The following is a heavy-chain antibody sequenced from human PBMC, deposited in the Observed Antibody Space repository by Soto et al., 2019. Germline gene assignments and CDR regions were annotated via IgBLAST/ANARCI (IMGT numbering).Heavy chain of an antibody. CDR2: ISWNSGSI. D-gene: IGHD2-15*01. Sequence: EVQLVESGGGLVQPGRSLTLSCAASGFTCDAYAMHWVRQAPGKGLEWVSGISWNSGSIGYADSVKGRFTNSRDNAKNSLYLQMNSLREEDTGLYSFATDSGLLLSLDIDYCGPGALVTVSS. CDR1: GFTCDAYA. J-gene: IGHJ4*01. CDR3: ATDSGLLLSLDIDY. V-gene: IGHV3-9*01.